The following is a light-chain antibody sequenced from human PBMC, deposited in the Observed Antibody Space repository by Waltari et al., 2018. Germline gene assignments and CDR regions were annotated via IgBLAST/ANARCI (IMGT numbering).Light chain of an antibody. CDR1: QSLSNW. J-gene: IGKJ1*01. CDR2: KAS. Sequence: DIQMTQSPSTLSASVGDRVTITCRASQSLSNWLAWYQQKPGKAPKVLIYKASTLESGVPSRFSGSGSGTEFPLTISSLQPDDFATYYCQQYRNLWTFGQGTKVEIK. V-gene: IGKV1-5*03. CDR3: QQYRNLWT.